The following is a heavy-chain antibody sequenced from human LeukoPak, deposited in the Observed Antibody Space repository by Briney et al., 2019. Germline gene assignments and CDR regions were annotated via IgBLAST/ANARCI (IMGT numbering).Heavy chain of an antibody. Sequence: YPSETLSLTCTVSGGSISSYYWSWIRQPPGKGLEWIGYIYYSGSTNYNPSLKSRVTISVDTSKNQFSLKLSSVTAADTAVYYCARGSCIIKAFDIWGQGTMVTVSS. J-gene: IGHJ3*02. CDR3: ARGSCIIKAFDI. CDR2: IYYSGST. D-gene: IGHD3-10*01. CDR1: GGSISSYY. V-gene: IGHV4-59*01.